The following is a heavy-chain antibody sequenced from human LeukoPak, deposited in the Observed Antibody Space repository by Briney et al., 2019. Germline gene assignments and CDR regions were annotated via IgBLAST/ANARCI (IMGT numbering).Heavy chain of an antibody. Sequence: SETLSLTCAVYGGSFSGYYWSWIRQPPGKGLEWIGEINHSGSTNYNPSLKSRVTISVDTSKNQFSLKLSSVTAADTAVYYCARGSPIQQTYRHYYNMDVWGKGTTVTVSS. D-gene: IGHD5-18*01. V-gene: IGHV4-34*01. CDR1: GGSFSGYY. CDR2: INHSGST. CDR3: ARGSPIQQTYRHYYNMDV. J-gene: IGHJ6*03.